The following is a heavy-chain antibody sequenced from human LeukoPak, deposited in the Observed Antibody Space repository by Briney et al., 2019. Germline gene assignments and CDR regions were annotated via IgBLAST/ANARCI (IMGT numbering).Heavy chain of an antibody. V-gene: IGHV3-30-3*01. J-gene: IGHJ4*02. CDR1: GFTFTAYL. CDR3: VRESEYYFDHSTSFDY. D-gene: IGHD3-22*01. CDR2: MSSDGNAM. Sequence: GGSLRLSCAASGFTFTAYLIHWVRQAPGKGLEWVAVMSSDGNAMFYADSVKGRFTISRDNSKNTLYLQMNSLRAEDTAVYYCVRESEYYFDHSTSFDYWGQGTLVTVSS.